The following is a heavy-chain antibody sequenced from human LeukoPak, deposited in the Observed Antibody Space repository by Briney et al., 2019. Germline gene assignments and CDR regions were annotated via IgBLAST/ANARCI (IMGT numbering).Heavy chain of an antibody. D-gene: IGHD2-2*01. CDR3: ARGLRGSPAFDY. V-gene: IGHV1-2*02. J-gene: IGHJ4*02. CDR1: GYTLTGYY. Sequence: ASVKVSCKASGYTLTGYYMHWVRQAPGQGLEWMGWTNPNSGGTNYAQKFQGRVTMTRDTSISTAYMELSRLRSDDTAVYYCARGLRGSPAFDYWGQGTLVTVSS. CDR2: TNPNSGGT.